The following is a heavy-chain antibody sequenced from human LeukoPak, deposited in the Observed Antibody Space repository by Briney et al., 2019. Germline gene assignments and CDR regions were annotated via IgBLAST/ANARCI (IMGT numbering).Heavy chain of an antibody. CDR2: INHSGST. CDR1: GGSFSGFY. D-gene: IGHD4-23*01. V-gene: IGHV4-34*01. Sequence: SETLSLTCAVYGGSFSGFYWSWIRQPPGKGLEWIGEINHSGSTYYNPSLKSRVTISVDTSKNQFSLKLSSVTAADTAVYYCARTTVVTPFDYWGQGTLVTVSS. CDR3: ARTTVVTPFDY. J-gene: IGHJ4*02.